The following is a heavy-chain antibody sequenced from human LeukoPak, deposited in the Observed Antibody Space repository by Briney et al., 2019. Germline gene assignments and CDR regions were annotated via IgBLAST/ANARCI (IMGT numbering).Heavy chain of an antibody. D-gene: IGHD2-21*02. V-gene: IGHV1-8*02. CDR2: MSPNSDNR. J-gene: IGHJ3*02. CDR1: GYTFTGYY. CDR3: AAIMVVTAGVAFNI. Sequence: GASVKVSCKASGYTFTGYYMHWVRQATGQGLEWMGWMSPNSDNRGYEQKFQGRVTMTMDTSISTAYMELSSLRSEDTAVYYCAAIMVVTAGVAFNIWGQGTMVTVSS.